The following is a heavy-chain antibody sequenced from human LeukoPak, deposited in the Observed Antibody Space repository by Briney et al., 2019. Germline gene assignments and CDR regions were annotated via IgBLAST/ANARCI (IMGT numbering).Heavy chain of an antibody. CDR2: ISGYNSNT. Sequence: SVKVSCKASDYTFSSYGISWVRQAPGQGLEWMGWISGYNSNTKYAQNLQGRVTMTTDTSTTTAYMELRSLRSDDTAVYYCARGRYYDSGGYDEAFDIWGQGTAVTVSS. CDR3: ARGRYYDSGGYDEAFDI. J-gene: IGHJ3*02. V-gene: IGHV1-18*01. CDR1: DYTFSSYG. D-gene: IGHD3-22*01.